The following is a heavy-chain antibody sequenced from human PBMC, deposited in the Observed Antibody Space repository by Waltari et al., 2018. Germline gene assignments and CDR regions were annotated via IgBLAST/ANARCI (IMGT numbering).Heavy chain of an antibody. CDR3: AREWVEGV. D-gene: IGHD1-26*01. CDR2: IDSTGTYI. CDR1: GFTFKRFA. V-gene: IGHV3-21*01. J-gene: IGHJ6*02. Sequence: EVQLVESGGGLVQPGGSLRLSCTASGFTFKRFAMNWVRQAPGKGLEWVASIDSTGTYIYYTDSVKGRFTISRDGAKDSLFLQMSSLRVEDTAMDYWAREWVEGVWGQGTTVTVSS.